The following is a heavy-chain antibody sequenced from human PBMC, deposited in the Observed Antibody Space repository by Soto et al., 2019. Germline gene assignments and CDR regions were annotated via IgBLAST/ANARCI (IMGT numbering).Heavy chain of an antibody. D-gene: IGHD6-13*01. J-gene: IGHJ4*02. CDR3: ARDHSISVVGGRSDY. CDR2: IKQDGSEK. Sequence: GGSLRLSCAASGFTFSSYWMSWVRQAPGKGLEWVANIKQDGSEKYYVDSVKGRFTISRDNAKNSLYLQMNSLRAEDTAVYYCARDHSISVVGGRSDYWGQGTLVTVSS. CDR1: GFTFSSYW. V-gene: IGHV3-7*05.